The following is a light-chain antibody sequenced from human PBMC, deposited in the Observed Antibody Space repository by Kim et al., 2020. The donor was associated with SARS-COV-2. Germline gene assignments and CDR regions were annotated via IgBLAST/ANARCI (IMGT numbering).Light chain of an antibody. CDR2: DAS. CDR1: QGISRF. J-gene: IGKJ1*01. CDR3: QQVNNFPWT. V-gene: IGKV1-9*01. Sequence: DIQLTQSPSFLSASVGDRIAITCRASQGISRFLVWYQQKPVRTPKLLIYDASTLQSGVPSRFSGSGSGTDFTLTINTLQPEDFATYYCQQVNNFPWTFGQGTKVDIK.